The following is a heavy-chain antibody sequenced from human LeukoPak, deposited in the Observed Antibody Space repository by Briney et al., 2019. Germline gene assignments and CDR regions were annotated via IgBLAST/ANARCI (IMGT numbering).Heavy chain of an antibody. D-gene: IGHD3-10*01. J-gene: IGHJ5*02. CDR1: GFTFSSYW. Sequence: GGSLRLSCAAPGFTFSSYWMHWVRQAPGKGLEWVANIKQDGSEKNYVDSVKGRFTISRDNAKNSLYLQMNGLRAEDTAVYYCARDRRGEESPYNWFDPWGQGTLVTVSS. CDR3: ARDRRGEESPYNWFDP. V-gene: IGHV3-7*01. CDR2: IKQDGSEK.